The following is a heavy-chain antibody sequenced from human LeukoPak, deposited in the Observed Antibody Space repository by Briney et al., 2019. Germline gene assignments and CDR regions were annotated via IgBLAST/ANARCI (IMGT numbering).Heavy chain of an antibody. V-gene: IGHV1-8*01. Sequence: ASVKVSCKASGYTFTSYDINWVRQATGQGLEWMGWMNPNSGNTGYAQKFQGRVTKTRNTSISTAYMELSSLRSEDTAVYYCARGLYGGNYYYFDYWGQGTLVIVSS. CDR3: ARGLYGGNYYYFDY. CDR2: MNPNSGNT. J-gene: IGHJ4*02. CDR1: GYTFTSYD. D-gene: IGHD4-23*01.